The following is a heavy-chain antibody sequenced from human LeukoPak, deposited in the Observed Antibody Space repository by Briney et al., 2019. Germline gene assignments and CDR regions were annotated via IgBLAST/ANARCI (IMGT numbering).Heavy chain of an antibody. Sequence: SETLSLTCEVYGGSFSGYYWSWIRRPPGKGLEGIGEINHSGRTNYNPSLKSRVTISVDTSKNQFSLKLSSVTAADTAVYYCARGGIAVAGTGMYYYYGMDVWGQGTTVTVSS. V-gene: IGHV4-34*01. J-gene: IGHJ6*02. D-gene: IGHD6-19*01. CDR3: ARGGIAVAGTGMYYYYGMDV. CDR2: INHSGRT. CDR1: GGSFSGYY.